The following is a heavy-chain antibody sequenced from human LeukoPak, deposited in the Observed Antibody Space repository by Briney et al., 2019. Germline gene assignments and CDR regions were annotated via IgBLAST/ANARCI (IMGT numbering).Heavy chain of an antibody. CDR3: TTSGGDDYGDYGRF. J-gene: IGHJ4*02. CDR2: IIPIFGTA. Sequence: SVKVSCKASGGTFSSYAISWVRQAPGQGLEWMGGIIPIFGTANYAQKFQGRVTITADESTSTAYMELSSLRSEDTAVYYCTTSGGDDYGDYGRFWGQGTLVTVSS. V-gene: IGHV1-69*01. D-gene: IGHD4-17*01. CDR1: GGTFSSYA.